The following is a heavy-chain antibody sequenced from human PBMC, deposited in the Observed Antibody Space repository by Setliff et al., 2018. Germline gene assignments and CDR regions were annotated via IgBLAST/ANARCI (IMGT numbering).Heavy chain of an antibody. J-gene: IGHJ4*02. D-gene: IGHD2-21*02. CDR2: IYHDGNN. CDR3: ARGGWGLAIFEGVYFDY. Sequence: SETLSLTCAVSGASINSLSWWSWVRQPPGKGPEWIGKIYHDGNNNNHPSVHYSPSLKSRVTISIDKSKNQFSLSLTSVPAADTAVYYCARGGWGLAIFEGVYFDYWGQGTPVTVSS. V-gene: IGHV4-4*02. CDR1: GASINSLSW.